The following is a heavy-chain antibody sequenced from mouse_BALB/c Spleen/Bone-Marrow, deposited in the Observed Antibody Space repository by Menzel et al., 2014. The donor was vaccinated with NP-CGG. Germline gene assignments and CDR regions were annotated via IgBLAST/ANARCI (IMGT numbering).Heavy chain of an antibody. Sequence: VQLQQSGAELARPGASVKLSCKASGYTFTDYYINWVRRRTGQGLEWIGEIYPGNGNTYYNEKFKGKATLTADKSSSTAYMQLSSLTSEDSAVYFCARGGYYRYDGFAYWGQGTLVTVS. V-gene: IGHV1-77*01. J-gene: IGHJ3*01. D-gene: IGHD2-14*01. CDR2: IYPGNGNT. CDR3: ARGGYYRYDGFAY. CDR1: GYTFTDYY.